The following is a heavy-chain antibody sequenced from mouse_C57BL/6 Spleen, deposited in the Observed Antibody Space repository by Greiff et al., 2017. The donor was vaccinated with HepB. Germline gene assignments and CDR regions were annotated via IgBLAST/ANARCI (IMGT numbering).Heavy chain of an antibody. CDR1: GYTFTSYG. CDR2: IYPRSGNT. CDR3: ARRDYDWGRDFDY. D-gene: IGHD2-4*01. Sequence: QVQLKQSGAELARPGASVKLSCKASGYTFTSYGISWVKQRTGQGLEWIGEIYPRSGNTYYNEKFKGKATLTADKSSSTAYMELRSLTSEDSAVYFCARRDYDWGRDFDYWGQGTTLTVSS. J-gene: IGHJ2*01. V-gene: IGHV1-81*01.